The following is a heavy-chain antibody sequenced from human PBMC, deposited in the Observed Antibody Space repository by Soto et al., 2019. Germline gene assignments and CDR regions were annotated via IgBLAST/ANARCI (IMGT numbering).Heavy chain of an antibody. Sequence: EVQLVESGGGLVQPGGSLKLSCAASGFTFSGSAMHWVRQASGKGLEWVGRIRSKANSYATAYAASVKGRFTISRDDSKTTAYLQMNSLKTEDTAVYYCTGTIAAAGSDNWFDPWGQGTLVTVSS. J-gene: IGHJ5*02. CDR1: GFTFSGSA. CDR2: IRSKANSYAT. D-gene: IGHD6-13*01. V-gene: IGHV3-73*02. CDR3: TGTIAAAGSDNWFDP.